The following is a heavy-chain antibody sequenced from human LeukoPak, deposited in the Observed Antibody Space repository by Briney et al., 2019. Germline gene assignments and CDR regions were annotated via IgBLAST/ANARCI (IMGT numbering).Heavy chain of an antibody. CDR3: AKALTGDYSFDY. CDR1: GFTFSSYG. V-gene: IGHV3-30*18. CDR2: ISYDGSNK. Sequence: GGSLRLSCAASGFTFSSYGMHWVRQAPGKGLEWVAVISYDGSNKYYPDSVKGRFTISRDNSKNTLYLQMNSLRAEDTAVYYCAKALTGDYSFDYWGQGTLVTVSS. D-gene: IGHD4-17*01. J-gene: IGHJ4*02.